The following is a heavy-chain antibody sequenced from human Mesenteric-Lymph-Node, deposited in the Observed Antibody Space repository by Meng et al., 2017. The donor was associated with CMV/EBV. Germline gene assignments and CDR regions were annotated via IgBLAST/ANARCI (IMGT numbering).Heavy chain of an antibody. J-gene: IGHJ5*02. V-gene: IGHV3-74*01. CDR2: INSDGSST. D-gene: IGHD3-9*01. CDR1: GFTFSSYW. CDR3: ARAKNDYDILTGYYYNWFDP. Sequence: GGSLRLSCAASGFTFSSYWMHWVRQAPGKGLVWVSRINSDGSSTSYADSVKGRFTISRDNAKNTLYLQMNSLRAEDTAVYYCARAKNDYDILTGYYYNWFDPWGQGTLVTVSS.